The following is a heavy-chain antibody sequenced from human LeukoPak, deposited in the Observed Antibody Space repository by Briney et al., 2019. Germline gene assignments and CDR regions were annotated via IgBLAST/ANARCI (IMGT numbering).Heavy chain of an antibody. CDR3: ARRHGRCSDGSCYYPDY. D-gene: IGHD2-15*01. Sequence: GASVKVSCKASGYTFTSYDINWVRQATGQGLEWMGWMNPNSGNTGYAQKFQGRVTMTRNSSITTAYMELSSLRSADTAVYYCARRHGRCSDGSCYYPDYWGQGTLVTVSS. CDR1: GYTFTSYD. V-gene: IGHV1-8*01. CDR2: MNPNSGNT. J-gene: IGHJ4*02.